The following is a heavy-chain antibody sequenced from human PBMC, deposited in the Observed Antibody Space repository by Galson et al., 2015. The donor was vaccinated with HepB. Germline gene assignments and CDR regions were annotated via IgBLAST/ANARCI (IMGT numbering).Heavy chain of an antibody. CDR1: GFNFHNYA. CDR2: ISDGGDNT. V-gene: IGHV3-23*01. Sequence: SLRLSCAASGFNFHNYAMNWIRQAPGKGLEWVASISDGGDNTDYTDSVRGRFTISRDNFRNTVSLQMDSLRADDTAFYFCAKDLVRARRVGITEKCDFWGQGTLVTVSS. D-gene: IGHD1-26*01. J-gene: IGHJ4*02. CDR3: AKDLVRARRVGITEKCDF.